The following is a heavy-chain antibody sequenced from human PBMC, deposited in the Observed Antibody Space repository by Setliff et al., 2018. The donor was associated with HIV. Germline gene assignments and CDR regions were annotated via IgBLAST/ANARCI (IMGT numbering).Heavy chain of an antibody. Sequence: LRLSCAASGFTFSSYAIHWVRQAPGKGLEWVSIITDDGSRKLYADSVKGRFTISRDNSKNTIYLQIHSLRAADTAVYYCARDRTSYGSGILDFWGQGALVTVSS. V-gene: IGHV3-30*03. D-gene: IGHD3-10*01. CDR1: GFTFSSYA. CDR2: ITDDGSRK. J-gene: IGHJ4*02. CDR3: ARDRTSYGSGILDF.